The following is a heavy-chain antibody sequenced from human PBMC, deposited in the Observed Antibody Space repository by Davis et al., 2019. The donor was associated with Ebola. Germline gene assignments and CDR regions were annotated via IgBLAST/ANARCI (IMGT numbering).Heavy chain of an antibody. CDR3: ARAEIIAVQD. Sequence: SETLSLTCAVYGGSFSGYYWSWIRQPPGKGLEWIGEINHSGSTNYNPSLKSRVTISVDTSKNQFSLKLSSVTAADTAVYYCARAEIIAVQDWGQGTLVTVSS. CDR2: INHSGST. D-gene: IGHD6-13*01. J-gene: IGHJ1*01. CDR1: GGSFSGYY. V-gene: IGHV4-34*01.